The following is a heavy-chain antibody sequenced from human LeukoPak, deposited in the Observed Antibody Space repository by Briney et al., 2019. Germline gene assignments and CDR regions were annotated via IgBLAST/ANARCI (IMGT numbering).Heavy chain of an antibody. J-gene: IGHJ4*02. Sequence: PSETLSLTCTVSGGSITTYYWSWIRQPAGKGLEWIGRIYTSGSTNYNPSLKTRVTMSVDTSKNQFSLNLNSVTAADTAVYYCARENTGYSDYLPFDYWGQGTLVTVSS. V-gene: IGHV4-4*07. CDR1: GGSITTYY. CDR3: ARENTGYSDYLPFDY. D-gene: IGHD4-11*01. CDR2: IYTSGST.